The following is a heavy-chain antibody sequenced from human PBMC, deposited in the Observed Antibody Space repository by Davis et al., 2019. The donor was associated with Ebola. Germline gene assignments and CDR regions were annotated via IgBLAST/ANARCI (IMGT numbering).Heavy chain of an antibody. CDR2: MNPNSGNT. CDR3: ARRRHCSGATCYSGARHYAMDV. V-gene: IGHV1-8*01. J-gene: IGHJ6*04. D-gene: IGHD2-15*01. Sequence: ASAKVSCKASGYTFSSYDINWVRQANGQGPEWMGWMNPNSGNTGYAQKFQGRVTMTRNTSITTAYMELSSLRSEDTAVYFCARRRHCSGATCYSGARHYAMDVWGKGTTVTVSS. CDR1: GYTFSSYD.